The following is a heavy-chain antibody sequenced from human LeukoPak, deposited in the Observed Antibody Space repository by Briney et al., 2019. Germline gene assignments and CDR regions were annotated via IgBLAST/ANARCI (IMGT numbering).Heavy chain of an antibody. V-gene: IGHV3-23*01. CDR1: GFTFSNYA. CDR3: AKDRIYGNDAFDI. CDR2: ISGSGGST. D-gene: IGHD2/OR15-2a*01. J-gene: IGHJ3*02. Sequence: PGGSLRLSCAASGFTFSNYAMSWVRQAPGKGLEWVSAISGSGGSTYYADSVKGRFTISRDNSKNTLYLQMNSLRAEDTAVYYCAKDRIYGNDAFDIWGQGTMVTVSS.